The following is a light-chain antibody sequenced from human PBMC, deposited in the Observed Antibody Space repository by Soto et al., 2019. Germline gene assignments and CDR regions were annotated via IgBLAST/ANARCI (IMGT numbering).Light chain of an antibody. V-gene: IGKV1-9*01. CDR3: QQLNTFPLT. J-gene: IGKJ4*01. CDR1: QGIGSS. CDR2: TAS. Sequence: DIQLTQSPSFLSASVGDRVTITCRASQGIGSSLAWYQQKSGKAPKLLIFTASTLQSGVPSRFSGSGSGTEFLLRISSLQPEDFATYYCQQLNTFPLTFGGGTKVEIK.